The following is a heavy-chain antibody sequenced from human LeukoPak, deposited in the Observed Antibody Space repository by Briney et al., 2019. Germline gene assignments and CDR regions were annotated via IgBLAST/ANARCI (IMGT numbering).Heavy chain of an antibody. J-gene: IGHJ6*02. CDR2: IYHSGST. D-gene: IGHD5-18*01. CDR1: GGSISSGGYS. Sequence: PSQTLSLTCAVSGGSISSGGYSWSWIRQPPGKGLEWIGYIYHSGSTNYNPSLKSRVTISVDTSKNQFSLKLSSVTAADTAVYYCARGAGQLWLLGFRDGMDVWGQGTTVTVSS. V-gene: IGHV4-30-2*01. CDR3: ARGAGQLWLLGFRDGMDV.